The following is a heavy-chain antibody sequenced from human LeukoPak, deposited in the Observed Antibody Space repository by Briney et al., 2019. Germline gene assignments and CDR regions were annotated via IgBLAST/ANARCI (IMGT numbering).Heavy chain of an antibody. CDR3: AREDVEMATSYPRE. Sequence: PSETLSLACTVSGGSISSGDYYWSWIRQPPGKGLEWIGYIYYSGSTYYNPSLKSRVTISVDTSKNQFSLKLSSVTAADTAVYYCAREDVEMATSYPREWGQGTLVTVSS. CDR2: IYYSGST. D-gene: IGHD5-24*01. V-gene: IGHV4-30-4*01. J-gene: IGHJ4*02. CDR1: GGSISSGDYY.